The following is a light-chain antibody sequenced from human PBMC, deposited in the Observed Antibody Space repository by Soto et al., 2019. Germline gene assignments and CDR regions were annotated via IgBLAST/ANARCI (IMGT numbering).Light chain of an antibody. CDR1: QSLLHSNGYNY. V-gene: IGKV2-28*01. CDR3: MHALQTPWT. Sequence: DIVMTQSPLSLPVTPGEPASISCRSSQSLLHSNGYNYLDWYLQKPGQSPQLLIYLGSNRASGVPDRFSGSGSGTDFTLKISRVEAEDVGGYYCMHALQTPWTFGQGTKVDIK. J-gene: IGKJ1*01. CDR2: LGS.